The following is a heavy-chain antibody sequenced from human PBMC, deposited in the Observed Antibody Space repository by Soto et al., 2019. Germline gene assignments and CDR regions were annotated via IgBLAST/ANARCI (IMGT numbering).Heavy chain of an antibody. CDR1: GGSFSGYY. CDR2: IIHSGST. CDR3: ARRTVTNGANFDY. Sequence: QVQLQQWGAGLLKPSETLSLTCAVYGGSFSGYYWSWIRQPPGKGLEWIGEIIHSGSTNYNPSLKSRVTISVDTSKSQFSLKLSSVTAADTAVYYCARRTVTNGANFDYWGQGTLVTVSS. D-gene: IGHD3-10*01. J-gene: IGHJ4*02. V-gene: IGHV4-34*12.